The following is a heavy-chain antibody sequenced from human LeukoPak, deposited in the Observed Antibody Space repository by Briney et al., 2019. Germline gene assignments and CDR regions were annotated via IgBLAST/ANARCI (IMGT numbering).Heavy chain of an antibody. D-gene: IGHD3-22*01. V-gene: IGHV3-23*01. CDR3: AKVSQVTMIVVVPIGPFDY. CDR2: ISGSGGST. J-gene: IGHJ4*02. Sequence: PGGSLRLSCAASGFTFSSYAMSWVRQAPGKGLEWVSAISGSGGSTYYADSVKGRFTISRDNSKNTLYLQMNSLRAEDTAVYYCAKVSQVTMIVVVPIGPFDYWGQGTLVTVSS. CDR1: GFTFSSYA.